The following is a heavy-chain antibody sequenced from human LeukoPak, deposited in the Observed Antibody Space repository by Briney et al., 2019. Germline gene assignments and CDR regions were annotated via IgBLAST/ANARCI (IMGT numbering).Heavy chain of an antibody. CDR3: ARSRSVITTTIIVIRRPWFDP. CDR2: INPNSGGT. CDR1: GYTFTGYY. D-gene: IGHD3-22*01. J-gene: IGHJ5*02. V-gene: IGHV1-2*02. Sequence: ASVKVSCKASGYTFTGYYMHWVRQAPGQGLGWMGWINPNSGGTNYAQKFQGRVTMTRDTSISTAYMELSRLRSDDTAVYYCARSRSVITTTIIVIRRPWFDPWGQGTLVTVSS.